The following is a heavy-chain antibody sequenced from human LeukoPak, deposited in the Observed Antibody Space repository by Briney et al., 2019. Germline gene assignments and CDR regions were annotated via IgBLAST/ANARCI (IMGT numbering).Heavy chain of an antibody. Sequence: SVKVSCKASGGTFSSYAISWVRQAPGQGLEWMGRIIPILGIANYAQKFQGRVTITADKSTSAAYMELSSLRSEDTAVYYCARVDSGSYYLNYWGQGTLVTVSS. CDR3: ARVDSGSYYLNY. J-gene: IGHJ4*02. CDR2: IIPILGIA. D-gene: IGHD1-26*01. V-gene: IGHV1-69*04. CDR1: GGTFSSYA.